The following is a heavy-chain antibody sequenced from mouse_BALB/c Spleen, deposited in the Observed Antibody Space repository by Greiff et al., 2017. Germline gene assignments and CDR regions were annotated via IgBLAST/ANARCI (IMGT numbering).Heavy chain of an antibody. J-gene: IGHJ3*01. CDR3: TSYGNYSWFAY. CDR1: GYTFTDYE. Sequence: QGQLQQSGAELVRPGASVTLSCKASGYTFTDYEMHWVKQTPVHGLEWIGAIDPETGGTAYNQKFKGKATLTADKSSSTAYMELRSLTSEDSAVYYCTSYGNYSWFAYWGQGTLVTVSA. CDR2: IDPETGGT. V-gene: IGHV1-15*01. D-gene: IGHD2-1*01.